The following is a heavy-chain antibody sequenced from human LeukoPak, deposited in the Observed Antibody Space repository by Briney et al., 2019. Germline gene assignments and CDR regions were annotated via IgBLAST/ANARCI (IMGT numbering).Heavy chain of an antibody. D-gene: IGHD6-13*01. V-gene: IGHV3-30-3*01. Sequence: PGGSLRLSCAASGFTFSSYAMHWVRQAPGKGLEWVAVISYDGSNKYYADSVKGRFTISRDNSKNTLYLQMNSLRAEDTAVYYCARMLFPIAAAGTDLDYWGQGTLVTVSS. CDR3: ARMLFPIAAAGTDLDY. CDR2: ISYDGSNK. CDR1: GFTFSSYA. J-gene: IGHJ4*02.